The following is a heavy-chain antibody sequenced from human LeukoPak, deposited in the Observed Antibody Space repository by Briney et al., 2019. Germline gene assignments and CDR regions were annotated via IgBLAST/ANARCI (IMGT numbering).Heavy chain of an antibody. Sequence: SETLSLTCAVYGGSFSGYYWSWIRQPPGKGLEWIGEINHSGSTNYNPSLKSRVTISVDTSNNQFSLKLSSVTAADTAVYYCARGQEYYDFWSGYRYYFDYWGQGTLVTVSS. CDR3: ARGQEYYDFWSGYRYYFDY. J-gene: IGHJ4*02. CDR2: INHSGST. CDR1: GGSFSGYY. D-gene: IGHD3-3*01. V-gene: IGHV4-34*01.